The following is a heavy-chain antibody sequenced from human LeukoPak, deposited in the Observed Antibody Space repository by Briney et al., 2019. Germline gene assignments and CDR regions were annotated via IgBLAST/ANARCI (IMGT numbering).Heavy chain of an antibody. V-gene: IGHV3-23*01. D-gene: IGHD1-1*01. Sequence: GGSLRLSCAASGFTFSSIAMTWVRQAPGKGLEWVSTIRSNGDTAYNADSVKGRFTISRDNSKNTLYLQTNSLRVEDTAIYYCAKGQELDDGVFDSWGQGTLVTVSS. CDR1: GFTFSSIA. J-gene: IGHJ4*02. CDR3: AKGQELDDGVFDS. CDR2: IRSNGDTA.